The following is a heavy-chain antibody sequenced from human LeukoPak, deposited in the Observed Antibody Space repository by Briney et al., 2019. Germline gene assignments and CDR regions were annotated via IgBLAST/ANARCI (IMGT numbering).Heavy chain of an antibody. Sequence: PSETLSLTCAVYGGSFSGYYWSWIRQPPGKGLEWIGYIYYSGSTNYNPSLKSRVTISVDTSKNQFSLKLSSVTAADTPVYYCARLYDSYYYDQYRAFDIWGQGTMVTVSS. CDR1: GGSFSGYY. CDR2: IYYSGST. CDR3: ARLYDSYYYDQYRAFDI. D-gene: IGHD3-22*01. V-gene: IGHV4-59*08. J-gene: IGHJ3*02.